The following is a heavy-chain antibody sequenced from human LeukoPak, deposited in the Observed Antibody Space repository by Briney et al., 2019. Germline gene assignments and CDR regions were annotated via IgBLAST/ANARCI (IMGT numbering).Heavy chain of an antibody. CDR2: IIPIFGTA. Sequence: GASVKVSCKASGGTFISYAISSVRQAPGQELEWMGGIIPIFGTANYAQKFQGRVTITADKSTSTAYMELSSLRSEDTAVYYCARVVVRGSNWFDPWGQGNLVTVSS. J-gene: IGHJ5*02. CDR3: ARVVVRGSNWFDP. CDR1: GGTFISYA. V-gene: IGHV1-69*06. D-gene: IGHD3-10*01.